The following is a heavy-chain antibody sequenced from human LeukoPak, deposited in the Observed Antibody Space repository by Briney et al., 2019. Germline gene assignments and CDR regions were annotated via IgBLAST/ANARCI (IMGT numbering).Heavy chain of an antibody. CDR1: GYTFTSYA. Sequence: ASVKVSCKASGYTFTSYAMHWVRQAPGQRLEWMGWINAGNGNTKYSQKFQGRVTITRDTSASTAYTELSSLRSEDTAVFYCARERAVGATTSWFDPWGQGTLVTVSS. D-gene: IGHD1-26*01. J-gene: IGHJ5*02. CDR3: ARERAVGATTSWFDP. V-gene: IGHV1-3*01. CDR2: INAGNGNT.